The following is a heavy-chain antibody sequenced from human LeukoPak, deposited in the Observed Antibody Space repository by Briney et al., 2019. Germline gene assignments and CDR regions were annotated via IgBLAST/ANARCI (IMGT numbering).Heavy chain of an antibody. CDR1: GGSIGSGGYS. CDR2: IYHSGST. Sequence: SETLSLTCAVSGGSIGSGGYSWSWIRQPPGKGLEWIGYIYHSGSTYYNPSLKSRVTISVDRSKNQFSLKLSSVTAADTAVYYCAREMATIYGAFDIWGQGTMVTVSS. D-gene: IGHD5-24*01. CDR3: AREMATIYGAFDI. J-gene: IGHJ3*02. V-gene: IGHV4-30-2*01.